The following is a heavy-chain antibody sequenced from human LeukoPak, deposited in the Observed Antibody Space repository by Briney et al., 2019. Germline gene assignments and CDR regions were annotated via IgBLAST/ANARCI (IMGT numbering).Heavy chain of an antibody. J-gene: IGHJ2*01. V-gene: IGHV3-48*03. Sequence: GGSLRLSCAASGFTFSSYEMNWVRQAPGKGLEWVSYIRSGGTTTSYADSLQGRFTISRNNAKNSLYLQMNSLRAEDTAVYYCARGRTTVTTWFLDLWGRGTLVTVSS. CDR1: GFTFSSYE. D-gene: IGHD4-17*01. CDR3: ARGRTTVTTWFLDL. CDR2: IRSGGTTT.